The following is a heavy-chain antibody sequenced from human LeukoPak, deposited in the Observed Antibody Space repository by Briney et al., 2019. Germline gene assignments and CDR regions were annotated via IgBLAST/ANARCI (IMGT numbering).Heavy chain of an antibody. V-gene: IGHV3-7*01. CDR2: IRQDGSEK. Sequence: GGSLRFSCAASGFTFSSYAMSWVRQAPGKGLEWVANIRQDGSEKYSVDSVMGRITISRDNAKNSLYLQMNSLRAEDTAVYYCARFGEPQYYYGMDVWGQGTTVTVSS. CDR1: GFTFSSYA. D-gene: IGHD3-10*01. CDR3: ARFGEPQYYYGMDV. J-gene: IGHJ6*02.